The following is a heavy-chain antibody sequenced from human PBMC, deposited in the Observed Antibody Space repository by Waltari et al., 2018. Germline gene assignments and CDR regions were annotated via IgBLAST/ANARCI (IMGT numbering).Heavy chain of an antibody. V-gene: IGHV4-34*01. CDR3: ARGPRITFGGVIVRRDYYYYGMDV. CDR2: INHSGST. CDR1: GGSFSGYY. Sequence: QVQLQQWGAGLLKPSETLSLTCAVYGGSFSGYYWSWIRQPPGKGLEWIGEINHSGSTNSNPSLKSRVTISGDTSKNQFSLKLSSVTAADTAVYYCARGPRITFGGVIVRRDYYYYGMDVWGQGTTVTVSS. J-gene: IGHJ6*02. D-gene: IGHD3-16*02.